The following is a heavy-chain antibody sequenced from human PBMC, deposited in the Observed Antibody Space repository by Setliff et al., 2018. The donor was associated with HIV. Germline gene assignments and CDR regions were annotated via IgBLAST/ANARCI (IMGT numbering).Heavy chain of an antibody. D-gene: IGHD5-18*01. J-gene: IGHJ3*02. V-gene: IGHV4-59*01. CDR3: ARANSIKGYSYGPDAFDI. CDR1: TGSISRYY. Sequence: PSENLSLTCTFSTGSISRYYWNWIRQPPGKGLEWIGYIYYSGSTNYNPSLKSRVTISLDTSKNQFSLNLSSVTAADTAVYYCARANSIKGYSYGPDAFDIWGQGTMVTVSS. CDR2: IYYSGST.